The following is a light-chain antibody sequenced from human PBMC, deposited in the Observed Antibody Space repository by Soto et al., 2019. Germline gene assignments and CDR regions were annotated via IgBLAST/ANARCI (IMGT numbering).Light chain of an antibody. J-gene: IGKJ1*01. Sequence: EIVLTPSPCTLCLSPGEGDSLSCRASQAISGNYLAWYQQKPGQAPRLLIYAASTRATGIPARFIGNGSGTEFTLTISSLQSEDFAVYYCQQYNNWWTFGQGTKV. CDR3: QQYNNWWT. V-gene: IGKV3D-15*01. CDR2: AAS. CDR1: QAISGN.